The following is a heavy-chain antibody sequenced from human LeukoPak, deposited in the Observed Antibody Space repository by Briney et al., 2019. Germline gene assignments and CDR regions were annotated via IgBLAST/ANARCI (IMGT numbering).Heavy chain of an antibody. Sequence: PSETLSLTCTVSGCSMSSYWWSWIRQPAGKGLEWIGRIYSSGSSNYNFALESRVTISVDKLKNQFSLKLSSVTAADTAVYYCARDSADILTGFFEQWGQGTLVTVSS. D-gene: IGHD3-9*01. CDR2: IYSSGSS. CDR3: ARDSADILTGFFEQ. V-gene: IGHV4-4*07. CDR1: GCSMSSYW. J-gene: IGHJ4*02.